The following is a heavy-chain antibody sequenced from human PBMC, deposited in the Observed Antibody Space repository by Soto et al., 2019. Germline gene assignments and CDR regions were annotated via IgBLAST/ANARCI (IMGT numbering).Heavy chain of an antibody. D-gene: IGHD2-15*01. CDR1: GYTFTSYA. Sequence: QVQLVQSGAEVKKPGASMKVSCKASGYTFTSYAMHWVRQAPGQRLEWMGWINAGNGNTKYSQKFQGRVTITRDTSASTAYMELSSLRSEDTAVYYCARVVDCSGGSCYPDYYYYMDVWGKGTTVTVSS. CDR2: INAGNGNT. CDR3: ARVVDCSGGSCYPDYYYYMDV. J-gene: IGHJ6*03. V-gene: IGHV1-3*01.